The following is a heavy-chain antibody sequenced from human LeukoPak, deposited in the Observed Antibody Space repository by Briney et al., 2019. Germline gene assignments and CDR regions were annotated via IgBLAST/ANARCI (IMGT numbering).Heavy chain of an antibody. CDR1: GGSISSYY. Sequence: PSETLSLTCTVSGGSISSYYWSWIRQPPGKGLQWIGYIYYSGSTNYNPSLKSRVTISVDTSKNQFSLRLTSVTAADTAVFYCARSSAYGDSDYWGQGTLVTVSS. D-gene: IGHD4-17*01. J-gene: IGHJ4*02. V-gene: IGHV4-59*01. CDR3: ARSSAYGDSDY. CDR2: IYYSGST.